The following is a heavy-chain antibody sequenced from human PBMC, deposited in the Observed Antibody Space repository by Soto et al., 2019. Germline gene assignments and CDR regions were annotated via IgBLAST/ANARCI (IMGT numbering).Heavy chain of an antibody. D-gene: IGHD5-12*01. Sequence: EVQLLESGGGLVQPGGSLRLSCAASGFTFATYTMSWVRQTPGKGLEWVSAITGSDGRTYYADSVKGRFTISRDNSKNTLYLQMNSLGAEDTAVYYCAKNSAATIRVGFDYWCQGALVTVSS. CDR2: ITGSDGRT. CDR3: AKNSAATIRVGFDY. V-gene: IGHV3-23*01. J-gene: IGHJ4*02. CDR1: GFTFATYT.